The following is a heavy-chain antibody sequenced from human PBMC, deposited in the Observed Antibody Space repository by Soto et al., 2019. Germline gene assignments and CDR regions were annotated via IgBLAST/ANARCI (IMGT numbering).Heavy chain of an antibody. D-gene: IGHD3-10*01. CDR2: INPNSGGT. J-gene: IGHJ6*02. V-gene: IGHV1-2*02. CDR1: GYTFTGYY. CDR3: ARSRITMVRGVIKGENGMDV. Sequence: ASVKVSCKASGYTFTGYYMHWVRQAPGQGLEWMGWINPNSGGTNYAQKFQGRVTMTRDTSIRTAYMELSRLRSDDTAVYYCARSRITMVRGVIKGENGMDVWGQGTTVTVSS.